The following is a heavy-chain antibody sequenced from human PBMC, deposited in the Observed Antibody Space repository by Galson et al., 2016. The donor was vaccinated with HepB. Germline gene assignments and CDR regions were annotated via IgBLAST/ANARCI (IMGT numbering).Heavy chain of an antibody. Sequence: SLRLSCAASGFIVSSHYMNWVRQAPRKGLEWVSIIYSGGATYYADSVKGRFTISRDNPKNTVYLQMNSLRDEDTAVYYCARDPRRIAAAGHLDSWGQGTLVTVSS. J-gene: IGHJ4*02. D-gene: IGHD6-13*01. V-gene: IGHV3-53*01. CDR3: ARDPRRIAAAGHLDS. CDR1: GFIVSSHY. CDR2: IYSGGAT.